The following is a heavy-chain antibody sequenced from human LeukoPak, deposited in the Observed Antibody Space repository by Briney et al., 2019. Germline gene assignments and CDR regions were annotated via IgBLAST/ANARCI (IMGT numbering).Heavy chain of an antibody. CDR3: ARGYFLIGDQWLVRQSDN. V-gene: IGHV1-18*01. CDR2: ISAYNGNT. J-gene: IGHJ4*02. Sequence: GASVTVSFKASGYTFTTYGISWVRQAPGQGLEWMGWISAYNGNTNYAQKFRGRVTMTTDTSTDTAYMELRSLRSDDTAVYYCARGYFLIGDQWLVRQSDNWGQGTLVTVSS. CDR1: GYTFTTYG. D-gene: IGHD6-19*01.